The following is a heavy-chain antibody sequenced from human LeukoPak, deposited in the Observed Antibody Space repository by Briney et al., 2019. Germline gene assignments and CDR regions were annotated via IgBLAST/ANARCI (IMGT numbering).Heavy chain of an antibody. CDR1: GGSFSGYY. V-gene: IGHV4-34*01. J-gene: IGHJ3*02. Sequence: SETLSLTCAVYGGSFSGYYWSWIRQPPGKGLEWIGETNHSGSTNYNPSLKSRVTISVDTSKNQFSLKLSSVTAADTAVFYCASLTTADAFDIWGQGTMVTVSS. CDR2: TNHSGST. CDR3: ASLTTADAFDI. D-gene: IGHD3-22*01.